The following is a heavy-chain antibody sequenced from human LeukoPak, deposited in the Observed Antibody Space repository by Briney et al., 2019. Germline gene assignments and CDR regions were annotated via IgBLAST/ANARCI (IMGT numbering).Heavy chain of an antibody. Sequence: ASVKVSCKASGYTFTSYAMNWVRQAPGQGLEWMGWINPNSGGTNYAQKFQGRVTMTRDTSISTAYMELSRLRSDDTAVYYCARTSPSYCSGGSCYSSSGWFDPWGQGTLVTVSS. CDR1: GYTFTSYA. CDR2: INPNSGGT. CDR3: ARTSPSYCSGGSCYSSSGWFDP. D-gene: IGHD2-15*01. J-gene: IGHJ5*02. V-gene: IGHV1-2*02.